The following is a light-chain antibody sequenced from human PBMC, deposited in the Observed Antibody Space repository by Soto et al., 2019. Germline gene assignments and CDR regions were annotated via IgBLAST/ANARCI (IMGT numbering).Light chain of an antibody. J-gene: IGLJ1*01. CDR3: SSYTSSSTLFV. Sequence: QSALTQPASVSGSPGQSITISCTGTSSDVGGYNYVSWYQQHPGKAPKLMIYEVSNRPSGVSNRFSGSKSGNTASLTISGLQAEDEADYYCSSYTSSSTLFVFGTGKKLTVL. CDR1: SSDVGGYNY. CDR2: EVS. V-gene: IGLV2-14*01.